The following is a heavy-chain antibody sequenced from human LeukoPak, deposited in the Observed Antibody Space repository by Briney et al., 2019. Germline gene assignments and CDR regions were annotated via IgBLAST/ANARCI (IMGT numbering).Heavy chain of an antibody. CDR2: INTDGSTT. CDR3: ARSICSSTSWPMVFEH. D-gene: IGHD2-2*01. J-gene: IGHJ4*02. Sequence: GGSLRLSCAASGFTFGNYWMHWVRQAPGKGLVWVSRINTDGSTTSYADSVKGRFTISRDNAKNTLYLQMNSLRAEDTAVYYCARSICSSTSWPMVFEHCGQGTLVTVSS. V-gene: IGHV3-74*01. CDR1: GFTFGNYW.